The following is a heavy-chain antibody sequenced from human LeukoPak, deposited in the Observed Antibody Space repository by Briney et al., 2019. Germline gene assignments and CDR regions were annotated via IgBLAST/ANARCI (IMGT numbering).Heavy chain of an antibody. J-gene: IGHJ4*02. CDR1: GGSISSGTYY. V-gene: IGHV4-61*02. Sequence: PSETLSLTCTVPGGSISSGTYYWSWIRQPAGKGLEWIGRIYSSGSSNYNPSLKSRVTMSVDTSKNQFSLKLSSVTAADTAVYYCARVGLVGAQGLYYFDYWGQGTLVTVSS. D-gene: IGHD1-26*01. CDR3: ARVGLVGAQGLYYFDY. CDR2: IYSSGSS.